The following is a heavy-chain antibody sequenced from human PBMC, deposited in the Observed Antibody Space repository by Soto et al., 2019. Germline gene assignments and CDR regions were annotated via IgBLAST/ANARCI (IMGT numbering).Heavy chain of an antibody. J-gene: IGHJ5*02. CDR3: ARDPSPTLRALDP. Sequence: EVQLVESGGGLVMPGGSLRLSCAASGFTFNSYTMNWVRQAPGKGLEWVSSISSSSSYIYYADSVKGRFTISRDNAKNSLYLQMNSLRVEDTAVYYCARDPSPTLRALDPWGQGTLVTVSS. CDR1: GFTFNSYT. CDR2: ISSSSSYI. V-gene: IGHV3-21*01. D-gene: IGHD4-17*01.